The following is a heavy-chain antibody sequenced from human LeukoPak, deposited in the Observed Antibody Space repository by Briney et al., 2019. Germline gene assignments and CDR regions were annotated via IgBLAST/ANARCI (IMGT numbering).Heavy chain of an antibody. V-gene: IGHV3-21*01. CDR1: GFTFSSYS. J-gene: IGHJ4*02. Sequence: GGSLRLSCAASGFTFSSYSMNWVRQAPGKGLEWVSSISSSSSYIYYADSVKGRFTTSRDNAKNSLYLQMNSLRAEDTAVYYCARDSTGYSSSWYNFDYWGQGTLVTVSS. D-gene: IGHD6-13*01. CDR3: ARDSTGYSSSWYNFDY. CDR2: ISSSSSYI.